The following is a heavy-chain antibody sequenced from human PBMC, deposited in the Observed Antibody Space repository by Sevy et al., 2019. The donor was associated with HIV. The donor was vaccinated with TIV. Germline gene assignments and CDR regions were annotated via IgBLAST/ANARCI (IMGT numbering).Heavy chain of an antibody. V-gene: IGHV4-39*01. Sequence: SETLSLTCTVSGASISSSSYYWGWIRQPPGKGLEWIGSIYYSGISFYPPSLKSRVTISVDTSKNQFSLKLSSVTAADTAVYYCTRRLSGSSSGRWFDPWGQGTLVTVSS. CDR2: IYYSGIS. CDR1: GASISSSSYY. D-gene: IGHD6-6*01. J-gene: IGHJ5*02. CDR3: TRRLSGSSSGRWFDP.